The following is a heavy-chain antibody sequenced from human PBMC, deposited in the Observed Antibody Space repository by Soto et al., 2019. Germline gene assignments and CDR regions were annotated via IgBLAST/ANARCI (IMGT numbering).Heavy chain of an antibody. CDR1: GFTFSSYG. Sequence: QVQLVESGGGVVQPGRSLRLSCAASGFTFSSYGMHWVRQAPGKGLEWVAVIWHDGSEKYYADSVKGRFTISRDNSRNTLDVQMNSLRAEDTAVYYCARRQYDVSRYYYYGMDVWGQGTTVTVSS. CDR2: IWHDGSEK. CDR3: ARRQYDVSRYYYYGMDV. V-gene: IGHV3-33*01. J-gene: IGHJ6*02. D-gene: IGHD3-3*01.